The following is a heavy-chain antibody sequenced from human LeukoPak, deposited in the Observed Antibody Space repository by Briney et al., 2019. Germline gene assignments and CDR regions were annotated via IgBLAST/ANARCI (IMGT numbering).Heavy chain of an antibody. Sequence: PGGSLRLSCAASGFTFSSYGMHWVRQAPGKGLEWVAVIWYDGSNKYYANSVKGRFTISKDNSKNTLYLQMNSLRAEDTAVYYCAREGISDAFDIWGQGTMVTVSS. D-gene: IGHD1-14*01. CDR1: GFTFSSYG. J-gene: IGHJ3*02. V-gene: IGHV3-33*01. CDR2: IWYDGSNK. CDR3: AREGISDAFDI.